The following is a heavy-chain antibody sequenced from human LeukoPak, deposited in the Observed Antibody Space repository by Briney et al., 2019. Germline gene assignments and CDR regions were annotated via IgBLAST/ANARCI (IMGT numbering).Heavy chain of an antibody. CDR1: GGSFSGYY. Sequence: PSETLSLTCAVYGGSFSGYYWSWIRQPPGKGLEWIGEINHSGSTNYNPSLKSRVTISVDTSKNQFSLKLSSVTAADTAVYYCARLGYYGSGSPLTYYYYGMDVWGQGTTVTVSS. V-gene: IGHV4-34*01. CDR3: ARLGYYGSGSPLTYYYYGMDV. J-gene: IGHJ6*02. CDR2: INHSGST. D-gene: IGHD3-10*01.